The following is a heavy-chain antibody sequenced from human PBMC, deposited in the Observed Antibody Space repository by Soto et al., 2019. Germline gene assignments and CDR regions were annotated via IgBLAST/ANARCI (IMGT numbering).Heavy chain of an antibody. J-gene: IGHJ5*02. CDR3: ARRRGRCSDGVCYSWWFDP. Sequence: GESLKISSKGSGGTLSDQWIGGVRHTPDKGLEWIGFVFLGDSDARYSPAFQGQVAMSADRSGTYLQWSSLKASDTGIYYCARRRGRCSDGVCYSWWFDPWGQGTRVTISS. CDR1: GGTLSDQW. V-gene: IGHV5-51*01. D-gene: IGHD2-8*01. CDR2: VFLGDSDA.